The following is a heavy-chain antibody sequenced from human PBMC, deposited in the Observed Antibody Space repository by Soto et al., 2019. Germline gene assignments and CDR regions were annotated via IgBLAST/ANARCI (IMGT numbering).Heavy chain of an antibody. D-gene: IGHD2-15*01. CDR1: GYSMSSGYH. Sequence: SGTMALTCTASGYSMSSGYHWAWIRQPPGKGLEWLGSVHYSGNTYYNPSLKSRLTISVDKSKNQFSLNLSSVTAADTAVYYCARQDRVVAEGRWFDPWGQGTLVTVSS. V-gene: IGHV4-38-2*02. CDR2: VHYSGNT. J-gene: IGHJ5*02. CDR3: ARQDRVVAEGRWFDP.